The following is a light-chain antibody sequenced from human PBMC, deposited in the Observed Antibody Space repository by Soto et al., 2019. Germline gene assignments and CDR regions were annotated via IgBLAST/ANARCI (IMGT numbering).Light chain of an antibody. V-gene: IGKV4-1*01. CDR1: QSVLYSSNNKNY. J-gene: IGKJ1*01. Sequence: DIVMTQSPDSLAVSLGERATINCKSGQSVLYSSNNKNYLAWYQQKPRQPPKLLIYWASTRESGVPDRFSGSGSGTDFTLTISSLQAEDVAVYYCQQYYSIPETFGQGTKVEIK. CDR2: WAS. CDR3: QQYYSIPET.